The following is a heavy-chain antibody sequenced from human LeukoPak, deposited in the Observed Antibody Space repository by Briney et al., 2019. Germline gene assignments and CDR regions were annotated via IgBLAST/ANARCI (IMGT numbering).Heavy chain of an antibody. CDR3: ARGRLGGSGSYYNVLDY. V-gene: IGHV4-59*13. J-gene: IGHJ4*02. CDR2: ISYSGST. D-gene: IGHD3-10*01. CDR1: GGSISSYY. Sequence: PSETLSLTCTVSGGSISSYYWSWIRHPPGKGLEWIVYISYSGSTNYNPSLKSRVTISVDTSRNQFSLKRSSVTAADTAVYYCARGRLGGSGSYYNVLDYWGQGTLVTVSS.